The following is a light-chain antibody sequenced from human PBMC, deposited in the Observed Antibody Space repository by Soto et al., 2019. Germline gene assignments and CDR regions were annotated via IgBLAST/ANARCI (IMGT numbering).Light chain of an antibody. CDR1: ETVSTN. CDR2: GSS. J-gene: IGKJ5*01. V-gene: IGKV3-15*01. CDR3: QQYSNWSPAIT. Sequence: EIVLTQSPATLSVSPGERATLSCRATETVSTNLAWFQRKAGQPPRLLIYGSSTRATGVPDRFSGSGSGTEFALIISSLQSEDVAVYYCQQYSNWSPAITFGQGTRLEIK.